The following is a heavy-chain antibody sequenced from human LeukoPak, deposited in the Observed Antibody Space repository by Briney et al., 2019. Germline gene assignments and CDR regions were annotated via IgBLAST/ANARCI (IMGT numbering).Heavy chain of an antibody. CDR3: ATGVSLRNDAHDV. D-gene: IGHD7-27*01. Sequence: PGGSLRLSCAASGFFVTDNYISWVRQAPGKGLEWVSVIYTGGNTFTAGSLEDRFTISRDESKNTVYLQMNSLRVEDTAIYYCATGVSLRNDAHDVWGQGTVVAVSS. J-gene: IGHJ3*01. CDR2: IYTGGNT. V-gene: IGHV3-66*01. CDR1: GFFVTDNY.